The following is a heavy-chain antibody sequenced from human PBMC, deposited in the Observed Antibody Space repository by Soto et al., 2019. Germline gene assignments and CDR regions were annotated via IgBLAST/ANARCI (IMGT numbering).Heavy chain of an antibody. J-gene: IGHJ4*02. Sequence: ASVKVSCKASGYTFTSYYMHWVRQAPGQGLEWMGIINPSGGSTSYAQKFQGRVTMTRDTSTSTVYMELSSLRSEDTAVYYCARDTSYCTNGVCYPGPFDYWGQGTLVTVSS. CDR1: GYTFTSYY. CDR3: ARDTSYCTNGVCYPGPFDY. CDR2: INPSGGST. D-gene: IGHD2-8*01. V-gene: IGHV1-46*01.